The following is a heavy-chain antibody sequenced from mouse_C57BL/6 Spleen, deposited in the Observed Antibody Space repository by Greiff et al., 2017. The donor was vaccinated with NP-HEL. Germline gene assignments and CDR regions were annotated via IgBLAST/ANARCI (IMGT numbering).Heavy chain of an antibody. CDR2: SRNKANDYTT. CDR1: GFTFSDFY. V-gene: IGHV7-1*01. J-gene: IGHJ1*03. CDR3: ARDRTTVVANFDV. Sequence: EVNVVESGGGLVQSGRSLRLSCATSGFTFSDFYMEWVRQAPGKGLEWIAASRNKANDYTTEYSASVKGRFIVSRDTSQSILYLQMNALRAEDTAIYYCARDRTTVVANFDVWGTGTTVTVSS. D-gene: IGHD1-1*01.